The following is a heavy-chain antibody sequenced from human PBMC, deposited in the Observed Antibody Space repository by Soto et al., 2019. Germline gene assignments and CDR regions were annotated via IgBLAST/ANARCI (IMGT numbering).Heavy chain of an antibody. CDR1: GGSFSGYY. CDR3: ARGSFPFPKYYYDSSGYLRTYYFDY. CDR2: INHSGST. D-gene: IGHD3-22*01. Sequence: SETLSLTCAVYGGSFSGYYWSWIRQPPGKGLEWIGEINHSGSTNYNPSLKSRVAISVDTSKNQFSLKLSSVTAADTAVYYCARGSFPFPKYYYDSSGYLRTYYFDYWGQGTLVTVSS. J-gene: IGHJ4*02. V-gene: IGHV4-34*01.